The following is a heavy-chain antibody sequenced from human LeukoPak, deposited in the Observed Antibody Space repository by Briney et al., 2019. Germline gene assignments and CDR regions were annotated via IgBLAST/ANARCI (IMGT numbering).Heavy chain of an antibody. Sequence: ASVKVSCKASGYTFTSYDINWVRQATGQGLEWMGWMNPNSGNTGYAQKFQGKVTITRNTSISTAYMELSSLRSEDTAVYYCARGGYYDFWSGYYSAFDIWGQGTMVTVSS. CDR1: GYTFTSYD. J-gene: IGHJ3*02. D-gene: IGHD3-3*01. CDR2: MNPNSGNT. V-gene: IGHV1-8*03. CDR3: ARGGYYDFWSGYYSAFDI.